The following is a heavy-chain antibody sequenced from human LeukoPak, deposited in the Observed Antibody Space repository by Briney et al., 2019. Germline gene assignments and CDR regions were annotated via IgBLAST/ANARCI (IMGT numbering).Heavy chain of an antibody. CDR1: GGSISSSY. Sequence: SETLSLTCTVSGGSISSSYWSWIRQPPGKGLEWIGYIYYSGSTNYNPSLKSRVTISVDTSKNQFSLKLSSVTAADTAVYYCARDSQSSSSGGFDYYCYMDVWGKGTTVTVSS. CDR3: ARDSQSSSSGGFDYYCYMDV. CDR2: IYYSGST. V-gene: IGHV4-59*01. D-gene: IGHD6-6*01. J-gene: IGHJ6*03.